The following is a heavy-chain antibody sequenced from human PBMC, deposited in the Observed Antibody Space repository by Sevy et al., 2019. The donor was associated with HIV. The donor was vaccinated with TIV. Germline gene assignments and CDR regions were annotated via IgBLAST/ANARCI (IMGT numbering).Heavy chain of an antibody. V-gene: IGHV4-39*01. CDR1: GGSISSCSFY. CDR3: ATHYDIGY. J-gene: IGHJ4*02. CDR2: IYYSGTT. D-gene: IGHD3-9*01. Sequence: SETLTLTCTVSGGSISSCSFYWGWLRQPPGKEVEWIGSIYYSGTTYYNPSLESRGTISVDTSKNQFSQNLSSGTAADTAVYYCATHYDIGYWGQGTLVTVSS.